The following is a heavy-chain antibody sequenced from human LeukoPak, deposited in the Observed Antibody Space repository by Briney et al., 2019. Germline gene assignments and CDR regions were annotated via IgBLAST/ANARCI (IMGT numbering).Heavy chain of an antibody. D-gene: IGHD4-17*01. CDR2: FNPEDAET. J-gene: IGHJ4*02. Sequence: ASVKVSCKVSGYTLTEISMHWVRQAPGQGLEWMGGFNPEDAETIYARSFQGRLTVTEDTSTDTAYMELSSLRSEDMAMYYCATEIVGYGDVHYFDSWGQGTLVTVSS. V-gene: IGHV1-24*01. CDR1: GYTLTEIS. CDR3: ATEIVGYGDVHYFDS.